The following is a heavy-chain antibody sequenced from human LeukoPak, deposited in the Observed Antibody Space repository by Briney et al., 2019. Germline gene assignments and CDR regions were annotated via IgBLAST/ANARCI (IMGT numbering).Heavy chain of an antibody. V-gene: IGHV3-73*01. Sequence: GGSLKLSCAASGFTFSGSAMHWVRQAPGKGLEWVGRIRSKANSYATAYAASVKGRFTISREDSKNTAYLQMNSLKTEDTAVYYCITAGDTAMVLNYWGQGTLVTVSS. CDR2: IRSKANSYAT. CDR1: GFTFSGSA. J-gene: IGHJ4*02. CDR3: ITAGDTAMVLNY. D-gene: IGHD5-18*01.